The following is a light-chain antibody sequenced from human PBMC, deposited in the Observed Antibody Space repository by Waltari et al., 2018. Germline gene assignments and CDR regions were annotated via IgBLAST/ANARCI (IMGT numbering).Light chain of an antibody. CDR1: SSDVGAYNY. CDR2: DVS. J-gene: IGLJ3*02. Sequence: QSALTQPASVSGSPGQPITISCTGTSSDVGAYNYVSWYQQHPGEAPKLIIYDVSNRPSGVSNRFSGSKSGSTASLTISGLQAEDGADYYCSSYITGGLVFGGGTKLTVL. V-gene: IGLV2-14*03. CDR3: SSYITGGLV.